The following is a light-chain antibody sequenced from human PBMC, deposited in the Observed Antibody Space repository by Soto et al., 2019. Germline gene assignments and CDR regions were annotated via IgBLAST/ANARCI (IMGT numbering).Light chain of an antibody. Sequence: QSVLTQPPSASGTPGQRVTISCSGTSSNIGSSAVYWYRQLPGTAPKILIYSNNQRPSGVPDRFSGSKSGTSASLAISGLKYEDEADYYCAYWDDSLHGVVFGGGTNVTVL. V-gene: IGLV1-44*01. CDR1: SSNIGSSA. CDR2: SNN. J-gene: IGLJ2*01. CDR3: AYWDDSLHGVV.